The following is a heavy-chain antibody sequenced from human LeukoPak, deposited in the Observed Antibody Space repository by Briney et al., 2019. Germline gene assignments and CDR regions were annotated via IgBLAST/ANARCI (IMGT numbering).Heavy chain of an antibody. Sequence: PSETLSLTCSVSGGSISSSSHSWGWIRQSPGKGLEWVSAISDTGNTYHADSVKGRFTISRDSSKNTLFLQMNRLRPEDAAVYYCAKAPVTTCRGAFCYPFDYWGLGTLVTVSS. CDR2: ISDTGNT. CDR1: GGSISSSSHS. D-gene: IGHD2-15*01. J-gene: IGHJ4*02. CDR3: AKAPVTTCRGAFCYPFDY. V-gene: IGHV3-23*01.